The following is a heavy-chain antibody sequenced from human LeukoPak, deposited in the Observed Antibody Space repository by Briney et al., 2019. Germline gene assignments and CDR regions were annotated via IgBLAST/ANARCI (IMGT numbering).Heavy chain of an antibody. Sequence: GGSLRLSCAASGFSFSSYSMNWVRQAPGKGLEWVSSISTGSSYIYYADSVKGRFTISRDNAKNSLYLQMNSLRAEDTAVYYCARGDLYYYDSSGGDYWGQGTLVTVSS. J-gene: IGHJ4*02. D-gene: IGHD3-22*01. V-gene: IGHV3-21*01. CDR3: ARGDLYYYDSSGGDY. CDR2: ISTGSSYI. CDR1: GFSFSSYS.